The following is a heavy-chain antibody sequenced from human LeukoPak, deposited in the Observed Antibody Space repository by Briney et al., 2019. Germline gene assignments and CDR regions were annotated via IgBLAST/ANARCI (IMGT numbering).Heavy chain of an antibody. CDR2: TRNKANSYTT. J-gene: IGHJ5*02. CDR3: ARESCSGGSCYSKGNWFDP. CDR1: GFTFSDHY. V-gene: IGHV3-72*01. Sequence: GGSLRLSCAASGFTFSDHYMDWVRQAPGKGLEWVGRTRNKANSYTTEYAASVKGRFTISRDDSKNLLYLQMNSLKTEDTAVYYCARESCSGGSCYSKGNWFDPWGQGTLVTVSS. D-gene: IGHD2-15*01.